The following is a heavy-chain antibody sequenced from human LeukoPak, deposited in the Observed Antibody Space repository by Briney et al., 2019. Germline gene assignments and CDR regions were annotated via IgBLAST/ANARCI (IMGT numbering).Heavy chain of an antibody. V-gene: IGHV1-69*13. Sequence: ASVKVSCKASGGTFSSYAISWVRQAPGQGLEWMGGITPMFGTAKYAQKFQGRVTITADESTSTAYMELRSLRSDDTAVYYCARDTYYDYVWGSYLIGYYFDYWGQGTLVTVSS. CDR3: ARDTYYDYVWGSYLIGYYFDY. CDR1: GGTFSSYA. D-gene: IGHD3-16*02. CDR2: ITPMFGTA. J-gene: IGHJ4*02.